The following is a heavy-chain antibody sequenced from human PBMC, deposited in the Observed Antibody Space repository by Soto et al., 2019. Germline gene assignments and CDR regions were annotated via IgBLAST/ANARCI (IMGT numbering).Heavy chain of an antibody. V-gene: IGHV4-38-2*02. J-gene: IGHJ6*02. CDR1: GYSISSGYY. CDR3: ARDQTDSSSSDYYYGMDV. D-gene: IGHD6-6*01. CDR2: IYHSGST. Sequence: SETLSLTCAVSGYSISSGYYWGWIRQPPGKGLEWIGSIYHSGSTYYNPSLKRRVTISVDTSKNQFSLKLSSVTAADTAVYYCARDQTDSSSSDYYYGMDVWGQGTTVTVSS.